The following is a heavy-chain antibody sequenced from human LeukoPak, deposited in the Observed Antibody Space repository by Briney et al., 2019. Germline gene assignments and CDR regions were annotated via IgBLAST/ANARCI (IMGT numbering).Heavy chain of an antibody. CDR1: GFTFSGYG. Sequence: PGGTLRLSCAASGFTFSGYGMSWVRQAPGKGLEWVAFIRYDGSNKYYADSVKGRFTISRDNSKNTLYLQMNSLRAEDTAVYYCAKDPAKYYYGSPVSYYMDVWGKGTTVTISS. CDR2: IRYDGSNK. V-gene: IGHV3-30*02. D-gene: IGHD3-10*01. CDR3: AKDPAKYYYGSPVSYYMDV. J-gene: IGHJ6*03.